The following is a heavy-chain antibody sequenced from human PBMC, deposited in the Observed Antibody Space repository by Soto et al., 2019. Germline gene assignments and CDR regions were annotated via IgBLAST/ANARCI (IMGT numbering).Heavy chain of an antibody. CDR2: IYHSGST. CDR3: ARGGSAERQTDGDSYHYYPMDV. V-gene: IGHV4-38-2*01. CDR1: GYSISSGYY. Sequence: SETMSLTCAVAGYSISSGYYWGWIRQPPGKGLEWIGSIYHSGSTYYNPSLKSRVTISVDTSKNQFSLKLSSVTILRDEDTAVYYCARGGSAERQTDGDSYHYYPMDVWGQGTTVTVSS. D-gene: IGHD3-22*01. J-gene: IGHJ6*02.